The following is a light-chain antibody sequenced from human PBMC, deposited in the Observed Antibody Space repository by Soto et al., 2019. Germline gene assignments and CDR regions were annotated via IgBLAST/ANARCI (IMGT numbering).Light chain of an antibody. CDR2: GAS. J-gene: IGKJ1*01. CDR1: QSVNSN. V-gene: IGKV3-15*01. CDR3: QQDNSWPRT. Sequence: EIVMTQSPATLSVSPGERATLSCRASQSVNSNLAWFQQTPGQAPRLLIYGASTRATGIPARFSGSGSGTEFTLTISSLQSEDFAVYYCQQDNSWPRTFGQGTKVEIK.